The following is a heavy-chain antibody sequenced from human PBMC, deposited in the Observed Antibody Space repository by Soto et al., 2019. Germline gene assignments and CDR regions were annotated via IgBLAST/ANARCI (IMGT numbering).Heavy chain of an antibody. CDR2: ISAYNGNT. Sequence: QVQLVQSGAEVKKPGASVKVSCKASGYTFTSYGISWVRQAPGQGLEWMGWISAYNGNTNYAQKLQGRVTMTTDTSTSTAYMERRSLRSDDTAVYYCARFTIFGVMARYYYYMDVWGKGTTVTVSS. CDR1: GYTFTSYG. D-gene: IGHD3-3*01. CDR3: ARFTIFGVMARYYYYMDV. V-gene: IGHV1-18*01. J-gene: IGHJ6*03.